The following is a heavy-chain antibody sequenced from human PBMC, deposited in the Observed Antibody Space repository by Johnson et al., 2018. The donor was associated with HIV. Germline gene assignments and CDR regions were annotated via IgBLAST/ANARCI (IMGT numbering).Heavy chain of an antibody. J-gene: IGHJ3*02. D-gene: IGHD3-10*01. CDR2: ISSSGSTI. CDR3: ARGRIYGAFAFDI. Sequence: VQLVESGGGLVQPGGSLRLSCAASGFTFSSYEMNWVRQAPGKGLEWVSYISSSGSTIYYADSVKGRFTISRDNAKNSLYLQMNSLRAEDTAVYYCARGRIYGAFAFDIWGQGTMVTVSS. CDR1: GFTFSSYE. V-gene: IGHV3-48*03.